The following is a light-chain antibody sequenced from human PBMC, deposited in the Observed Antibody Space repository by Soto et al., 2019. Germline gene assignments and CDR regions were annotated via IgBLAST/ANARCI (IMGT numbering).Light chain of an antibody. CDR3: QEYNSYTWT. Sequence: PMTKSSATLSASLGESVAITCRDRRSIRDSLDWYQRQPGQGHKVLIYDASSLASGVPSRFRATGSGTEGTLTISSLQPDECARVDGQEYNSYTWTFGQGT. J-gene: IGKJ1*01. CDR2: DAS. V-gene: IGKV1-5*01. CDR1: RSIRDS.